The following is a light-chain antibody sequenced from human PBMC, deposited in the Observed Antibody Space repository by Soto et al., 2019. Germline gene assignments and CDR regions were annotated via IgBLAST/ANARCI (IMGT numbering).Light chain of an antibody. V-gene: IGKV3-15*01. CDR1: QRVSSH. CDR2: AAS. J-gene: IGKJ4*01. CDR3: QQYNSWPLT. Sequence: ETVMTQSPVTLSVSPGDTATLSCRASQRVSSHLAWYQQRPGQAPRLLIYAASTRATGIPVRFSGSGSETEFTLTIRSLQSEDSALYYCQQYNSWPLTFGGGTKVEIK.